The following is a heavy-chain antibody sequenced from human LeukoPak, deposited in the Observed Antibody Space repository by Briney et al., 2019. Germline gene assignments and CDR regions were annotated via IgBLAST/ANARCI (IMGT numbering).Heavy chain of an antibody. CDR3: ARDAVDTANAV. Sequence: PGGSLRLSCVASGFTFTSDAMNWVRQAPGKGLVWVSHINSDGSITSYADSVKGRFTISRDNAKNTLYLQMNSLRAEDMAVYYCARDAVDTANAVWGQGTTVTVSS. J-gene: IGHJ6*02. CDR1: GFTFTSDA. V-gene: IGHV3-74*01. D-gene: IGHD5-18*01. CDR2: INSDGSIT.